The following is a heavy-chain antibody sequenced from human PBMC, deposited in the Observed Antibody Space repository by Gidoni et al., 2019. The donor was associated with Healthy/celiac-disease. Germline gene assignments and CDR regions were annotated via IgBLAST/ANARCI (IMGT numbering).Heavy chain of an antibody. CDR3: ATDIVVVPPSIGIDY. D-gene: IGHD2-2*01. CDR2: IWYDGSNK. CDR1: GFTFSSYG. V-gene: IGHV3-33*01. Sequence: QVQLVESGGGVVQPGRSLRLSCAASGFTFSSYGMHWVRQAPGKGLEWVAVIWYDGSNKYYADSVKGRFTISRDNSKNTLYLQMNSLRAEDTAVYYCATDIVVVPPSIGIDYWGQGTLVTVSS. J-gene: IGHJ4*02.